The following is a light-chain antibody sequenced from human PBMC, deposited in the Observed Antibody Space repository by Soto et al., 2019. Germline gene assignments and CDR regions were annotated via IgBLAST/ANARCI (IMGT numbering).Light chain of an antibody. CDR2: GAS. V-gene: IGKV3-15*01. J-gene: IGKJ1*01. CDR1: QSVSSN. Sequence: EIVMTQSPATLSVSPGERDTLSCRASQSVSSNLAWYRQKPGQAPRLLIYGASTRATGIPARFSGSGSGTEFTLTISSLQPDDFATYYCQQYNSYSTWTFGQGTQVDIK. CDR3: QQYNSYSTWT.